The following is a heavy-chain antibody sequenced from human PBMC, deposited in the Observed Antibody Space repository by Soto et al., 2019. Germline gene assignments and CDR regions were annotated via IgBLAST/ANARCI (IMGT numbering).Heavy chain of an antibody. J-gene: IGHJ4*02. Sequence: QVQLQESGPGLAKPSETVSLTCTVSGGSIRSYYWSWIRQPPGQGLEWIGHIHYSGTTYYNPSLERRFTISVDTSKNQFSLSVTSLSYADTAVYYCTRSGTYPVSIDFWGQGTLVTVSS. CDR3: TRSGTYPVSIDF. CDR2: IHYSGTT. CDR1: GGSIRSYY. V-gene: IGHV4-59*01. D-gene: IGHD1-26*01.